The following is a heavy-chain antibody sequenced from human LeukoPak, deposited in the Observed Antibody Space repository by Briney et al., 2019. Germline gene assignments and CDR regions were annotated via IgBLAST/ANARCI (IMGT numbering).Heavy chain of an antibody. CDR2: IWHDGSAK. J-gene: IGHJ4*02. Sequence: GRSLRLSCAASGFTFSGYGMHWVRQAPGKGLEWVAVIWHDGSAKFYVDSVRGRFSISRDDSKDTLYLQMNSLRAEDTALYYCAKDNRGGWSGYFDYWGRGTLVTVSS. CDR3: AKDNRGGWSGYFDY. CDR1: GFTFSGYG. D-gene: IGHD6-19*01. V-gene: IGHV3-33*06.